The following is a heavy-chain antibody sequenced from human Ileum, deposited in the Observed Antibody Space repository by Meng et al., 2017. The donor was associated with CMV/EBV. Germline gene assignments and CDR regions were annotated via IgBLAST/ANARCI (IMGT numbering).Heavy chain of an antibody. CDR1: GGSFSGYY. CDR2: INHSGST. J-gene: IGHJ6*02. Sequence: SETLSLTCAVYGGSFSGYYWSWIRQPLGKGLEWIGEINHSGSTNYNPSLKSRVTISVDTSKNQFSLKLSSVTAADTAVYYCARDRRSPSIYCSSTSCYTYYYYYGMDVWGQGTTVTVSS. V-gene: IGHV4-34*01. D-gene: IGHD2-2*02. CDR3: ARDRRSPSIYCSSTSCYTYYYYYGMDV.